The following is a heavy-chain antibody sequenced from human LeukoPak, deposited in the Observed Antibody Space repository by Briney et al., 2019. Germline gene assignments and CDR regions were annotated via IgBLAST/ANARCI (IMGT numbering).Heavy chain of an antibody. V-gene: IGHV3-21*01. CDR2: ISSSSTYI. CDR3: ARVRQRLVAYGMDV. Sequence: PGGSLRLSCAASGFTFGSYAMTRVRQAPGKGLEWVSSISSSSTYIYYADSVKGRFTISRDNAKNSLYLQMNSLRAEDTAVYYCARVRQRLVAYGMDVWGQGTTVTVSS. D-gene: IGHD6-13*01. J-gene: IGHJ6*02. CDR1: GFTFGSYA.